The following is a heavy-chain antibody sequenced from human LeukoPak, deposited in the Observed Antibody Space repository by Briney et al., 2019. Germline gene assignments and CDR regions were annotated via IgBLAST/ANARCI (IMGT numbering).Heavy chain of an antibody. V-gene: IGHV3-21*01. D-gene: IGHD3-10*02. Sequence: GGSLRLSCAASGFTFSSYSMNWVRQAPGKGLEWVSSISSSSSYIYYADSVKGRFTISRDNAKNSLYLQMNSLRAEDTAVYYCAKFFTGEYVRAFDIWGQGTMVTVSS. CDR1: GFTFSSYS. CDR2: ISSSSSYI. CDR3: AKFFTGEYVRAFDI. J-gene: IGHJ3*02.